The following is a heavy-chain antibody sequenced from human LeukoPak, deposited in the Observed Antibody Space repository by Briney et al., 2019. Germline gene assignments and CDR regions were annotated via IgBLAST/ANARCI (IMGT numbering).Heavy chain of an antibody. J-gene: IGHJ4*02. CDR2: ISSSSSYI. V-gene: IGHV3-21*01. D-gene: IGHD5-24*01. CDR1: GFTFSSYS. CDR3: ARGDRWLQKFDY. Sequence: GGSLRLSCAASGFTFSSYSMNWVRQAPGKGLEWVSSISSSSSYIYYADSVKGRFTISRDNAKNSLYLQMNSLRAEDTAVYYCARGDRWLQKFDYWGQGTLVTVSS.